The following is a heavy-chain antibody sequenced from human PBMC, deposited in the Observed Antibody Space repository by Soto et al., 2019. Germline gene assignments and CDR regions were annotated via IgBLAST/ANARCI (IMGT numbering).Heavy chain of an antibody. Sequence: GESLKISCAASGFTFSSYSMNWVRQAPGKGLEWVSYISSSSSTIYYADSVKGRFTISRDNAKNSLYLQMNSLRAEDTAVYYCARDFEGRYYDILTGLSDAFDIWGQGTMVTVSS. J-gene: IGHJ3*02. V-gene: IGHV3-48*04. CDR3: ARDFEGRYYDILTGLSDAFDI. CDR1: GFTFSSYS. D-gene: IGHD3-9*01. CDR2: ISSSSSTI.